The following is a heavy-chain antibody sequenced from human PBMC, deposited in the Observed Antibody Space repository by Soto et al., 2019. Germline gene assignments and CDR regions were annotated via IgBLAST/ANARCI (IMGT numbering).Heavy chain of an antibody. CDR2: IDPSDSYT. CDR1: GYSFTSYW. CDR3: ARSTTTVTTFVD. Sequence: EVQLVQSGAEVKKPGESLRISCKGSGYSFTSYWISWVRQMPGKGLEWMGRIDPSDSYTNYSPSFQGHVTISADKSISTAYLHWSSLKASDTAMYYCARSTTTVTTFVDWGQGTLVTVSS. J-gene: IGHJ4*02. V-gene: IGHV5-10-1*01. D-gene: IGHD4-17*01.